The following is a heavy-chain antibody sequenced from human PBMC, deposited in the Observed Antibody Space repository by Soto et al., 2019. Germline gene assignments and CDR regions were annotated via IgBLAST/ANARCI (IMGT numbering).Heavy chain of an antibody. D-gene: IGHD5-18*01. V-gene: IGHV3-30-3*01. CDR3: ARDDSYGLDY. CDR1: GFTFSSYA. CDR2: ISYDGSNK. Sequence: GSLRLSCAASGFTFSSYAMHWVRQAPGKGLEWVAVISYDGSNKYYADSVKGRFTISRDNSKNTLYLQMNSLRAEDTAVYYCARDDSYGLDYWGQGTLVTVSS. J-gene: IGHJ4*02.